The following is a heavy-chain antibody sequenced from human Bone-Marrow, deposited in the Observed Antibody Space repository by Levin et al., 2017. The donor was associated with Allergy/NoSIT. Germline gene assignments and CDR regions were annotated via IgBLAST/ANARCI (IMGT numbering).Heavy chain of an antibody. CDR3: AQDICPSSSCWYGGMDV. CDR1: GFTFNDYA. D-gene: IGHD2-2*01. V-gene: IGHV3-23*01. Sequence: GESLKISCIGSGFTFNDYAMNWVRQTPGKGLEWVSVISAGFGSSTYYADSVKGRFIISRDRSKNTLYLQMNSLRADDTAVYYCAQDICPSSSCWYGGMDVWGQGTTVTVSS. J-gene: IGHJ6*02. CDR2: ISAGFGSST.